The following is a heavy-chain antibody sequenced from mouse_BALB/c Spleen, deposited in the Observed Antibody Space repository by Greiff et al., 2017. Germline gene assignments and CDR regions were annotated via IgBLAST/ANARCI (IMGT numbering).Heavy chain of an antibody. J-gene: IGHJ3*01. V-gene: IGHV5-12-1*01. D-gene: IGHD2-4*01. CDR1: GFAFSSYD. Sequence: EVQGVESGGGLVKPGGSLKLSCAASGFAFSSYDMSWVRQTPEKRLEWVAYISSGGGSTYYPDTVKGRFTISRDNAKNTLYLQMSSLKSEDTAMYYCARRDYDWFAYWGQGTLVTVSA. CDR3: ARRDYDWFAY. CDR2: ISSGGGST.